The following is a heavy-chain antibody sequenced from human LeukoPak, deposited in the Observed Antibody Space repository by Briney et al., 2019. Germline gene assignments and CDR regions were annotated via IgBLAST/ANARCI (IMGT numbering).Heavy chain of an antibody. Sequence: SVKVSYKASGGTFSSYAISWVRQAPGQGLEWMGRIIPILGIANYAQKFQGRVTITADKSTSTAYMELSSLRSEDTAVYYCARGALDSYGSGSYYHWGQGTLVTVSS. CDR2: IIPILGIA. J-gene: IGHJ5*02. V-gene: IGHV1-69*04. D-gene: IGHD3-10*01. CDR3: ARGALDSYGSGSYYH. CDR1: GGTFSSYA.